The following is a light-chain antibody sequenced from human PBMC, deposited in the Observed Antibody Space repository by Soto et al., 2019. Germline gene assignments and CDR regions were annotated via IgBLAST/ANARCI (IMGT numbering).Light chain of an antibody. CDR3: RSYTSSSPVV. CDR2: EVS. J-gene: IGLJ2*01. CDR1: SRDVGGY. Sequence: QSALTQPASGSGSPGQSITISCTGTSRDVGGYVSGYQQHPGKAPKLMIYEVSNRPSAVSNRFPGSKSGTTASLTLSDLHAEDEADYYCRSYTSSSPVVFGGGTKLTVL. V-gene: IGLV2-14*01.